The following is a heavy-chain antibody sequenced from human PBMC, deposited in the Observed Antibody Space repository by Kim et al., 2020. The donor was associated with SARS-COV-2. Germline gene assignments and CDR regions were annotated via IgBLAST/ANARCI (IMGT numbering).Heavy chain of an antibody. CDR2: INPSGGST. CDR3: EREGPVVTSYDILTGDYYGMDV. CDR1: GYTFTSYY. Sequence: ASVKVSCKASGYTFTSYYMHWVRQAPGQGLEWMGIINPSGGSTSYAQKFQGRVTMTRDTSTSTVYMELSSLRSEDTAVYYCEREGPVVTSYDILTGDYYGMDVWRQGTTVTVSS. V-gene: IGHV1-46*01. J-gene: IGHJ6*02. D-gene: IGHD3-9*01.